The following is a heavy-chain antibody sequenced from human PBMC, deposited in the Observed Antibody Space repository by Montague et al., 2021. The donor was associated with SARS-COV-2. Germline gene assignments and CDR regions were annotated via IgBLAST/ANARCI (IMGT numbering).Heavy chain of an antibody. J-gene: IGHJ3*02. Sequence: TLSLTCTVSGGSISSGGYYWSWIREHPGKGLEWIGYIYYSGSTYYNPSLKSRVTISVDTSKNQFSLKLSSVTAADTAAYYCARVQGITMIVVVIGAFDIGGQGTMVTVSS. CDR3: ARVQGITMIVVVIGAFDI. CDR1: GGSISSGGYY. V-gene: IGHV4-31*03. CDR2: IYYSGST. D-gene: IGHD3-22*01.